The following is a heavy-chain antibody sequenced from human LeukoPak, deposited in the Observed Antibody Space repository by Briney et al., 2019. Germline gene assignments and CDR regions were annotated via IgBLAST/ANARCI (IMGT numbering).Heavy chain of an antibody. Sequence: GGSLRLSCAASGFTFSSYSMIWVRQAPGKGLEWVSSISSSSSYIYYADSVKGRFTISRDNAKNSLYLQMNSLRAEDTAVYYCVRGLVGYCSGGAWDGTCFDSWGQGTLVSVSS. V-gene: IGHV3-21*04. CDR3: VRGLVGYCSGGAWDGTCFDS. J-gene: IGHJ4*02. CDR2: ISSSSSYI. D-gene: IGHD2-15*01. CDR1: GFTFSSYS.